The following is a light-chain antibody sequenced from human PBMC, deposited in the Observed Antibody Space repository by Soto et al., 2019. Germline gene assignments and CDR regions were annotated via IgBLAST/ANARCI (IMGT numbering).Light chain of an antibody. CDR3: QSYDSSLSAQE. Sequence: QAVVTQPPSVSGAPGQRVTISCTGSSSNIGAGYDVHWYQQLPGTAPKLPIYGNSNRPSGVPDRFSGSKSGTSASLAITGLQAEDEADYYCQSYDSSLSAQEFGGGTKVTVL. J-gene: IGLJ2*01. V-gene: IGLV1-40*01. CDR1: SSNIGAGYD. CDR2: GNS.